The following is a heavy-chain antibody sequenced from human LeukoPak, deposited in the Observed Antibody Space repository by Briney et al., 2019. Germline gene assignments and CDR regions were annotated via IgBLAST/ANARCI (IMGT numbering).Heavy chain of an antibody. CDR3: ARGSRVRYSSSWYFDY. CDR2: MNPNSGNT. Sequence: ASVKVSCKASGYTFTSYDINWVRQATGQGLEWMGWMNPNSGNTGYAQKFQGRVTMTRNTSISTAYMELSSLRSEDTAVYYCARGSRVRYSSSWYFDYWGQGTLVTVSS. CDR1: GYTFTSYD. D-gene: IGHD6-13*01. V-gene: IGHV1-8*01. J-gene: IGHJ4*02.